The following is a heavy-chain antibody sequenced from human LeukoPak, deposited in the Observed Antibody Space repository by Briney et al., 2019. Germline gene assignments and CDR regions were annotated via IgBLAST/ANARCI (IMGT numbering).Heavy chain of an antibody. CDR3: ARGRRFLEWLLFGYFDY. D-gene: IGHD3-3*01. Sequence: ASVKVSCKASGYTFTSYGISWVRQAPGQGLEWMGWISAYNGNTNYAQKLQGRVTMTTDTSTSTAYMELRSLRSDDTAVYYCARGRRFLEWLLFGYFDYWGQGTLVTVSS. CDR2: ISAYNGNT. V-gene: IGHV1-18*01. CDR1: GYTFTSYG. J-gene: IGHJ4*02.